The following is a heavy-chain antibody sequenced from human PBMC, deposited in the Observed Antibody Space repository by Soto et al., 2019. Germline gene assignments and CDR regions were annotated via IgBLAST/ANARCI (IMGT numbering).Heavy chain of an antibody. Sequence: TLSLTCTVSGDSISSGDFYWSWLRQHPGKGLEWIGYIYYSGLTYYNPSLKSRLSISLDTYMNQFFLNLNSVTAADKAVYFCAGVRATAAPFDFWGQGALVTVSS. CDR2: IYYSGLT. CDR1: GDSISSGDFY. D-gene: IGHD1-1*01. CDR3: AGVRATAAPFDF. J-gene: IGHJ4*02. V-gene: IGHV4-31*03.